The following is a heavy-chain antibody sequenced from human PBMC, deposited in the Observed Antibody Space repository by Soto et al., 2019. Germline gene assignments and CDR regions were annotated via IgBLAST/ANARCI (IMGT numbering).Heavy chain of an antibody. V-gene: IGHV3-21*01. CDR3: ASVGSSWYGGDY. Sequence: GSLRLSCAASGFTFSSYSMNWVRQAPGKGLEWVSSISSSSSYIYYADSVKGRFTISRDNAKNSLYLQMNSLRAEDTAVYYCASVGSSWYGGDYWGQGTLVTVSS. CDR1: GFTFSSYS. CDR2: ISSSSSYI. J-gene: IGHJ4*02. D-gene: IGHD6-13*01.